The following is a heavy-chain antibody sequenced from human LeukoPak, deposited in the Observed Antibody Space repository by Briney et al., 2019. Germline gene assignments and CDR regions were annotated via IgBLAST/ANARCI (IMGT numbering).Heavy chain of an antibody. CDR2: ISAYNGNT. Sequence: ASVKVSCKASGYTFTSYGISWVRQAPGQGLEWMGWISAYNGNTNYARKLQGRVTMTTDTSTSTAYMELRSLRSDDTAVYYCARVRITMIVVVTLDAFDIWGQGTMVTVSS. CDR3: ARVRITMIVVVTLDAFDI. V-gene: IGHV1-18*01. D-gene: IGHD3-22*01. J-gene: IGHJ3*02. CDR1: GYTFTSYG.